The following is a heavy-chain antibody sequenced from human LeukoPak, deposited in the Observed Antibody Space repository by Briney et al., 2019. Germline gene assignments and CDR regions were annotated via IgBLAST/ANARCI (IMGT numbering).Heavy chain of an antibody. V-gene: IGHV4-61*02. J-gene: IGHJ4*02. D-gene: IGHD3-3*01. Sequence: SQTLSLTCTVSGGSISSGSYYWSWIRQSAGKGLEWIGRIYTSGSTNYNPSLKSRVTISVDTSKNQFSLKLSSVTAADTAVYYCARDHYDFWSGYYQGFDYWGQGTLVTVSS. CDR2: IYTSGST. CDR1: GGSISSGSYY. CDR3: ARDHYDFWSGYYQGFDY.